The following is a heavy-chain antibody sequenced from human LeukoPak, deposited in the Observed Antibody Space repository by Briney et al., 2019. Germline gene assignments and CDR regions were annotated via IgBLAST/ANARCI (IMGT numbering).Heavy chain of an antibody. J-gene: IGHJ4*02. CDR2: IKQDGSEK. V-gene: IGHV3-7*01. CDR1: GFTFSNYW. CDR3: ARDARDFWSGYSHY. D-gene: IGHD3-3*01. Sequence: GGSLRLSCAASGFTFSNYWMSWVRHAPGKGLEWVANIKQDGSEKYYVDSVKGRFTISRDNAKNSLYLQMNSLRAEDTAVYYCARDARDFWSGYSHYWGQGTLVTVSS.